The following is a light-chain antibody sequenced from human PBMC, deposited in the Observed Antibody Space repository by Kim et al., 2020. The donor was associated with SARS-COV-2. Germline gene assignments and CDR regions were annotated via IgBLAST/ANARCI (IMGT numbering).Light chain of an antibody. Sequence: QSVLTQPPSVSAAPGQKVTMSCSGSTSNIGKNYVSWYQQLPGTAPKLLIFDNDQRPSAVPDRFFASKSGTSATLSITGLQTGDEGDYYCGTWDSTLSAGVFGGGTKLPVL. CDR3: GTWDSTLSAGV. CDR1: TSNIGKNY. CDR2: DND. J-gene: IGLJ3*02. V-gene: IGLV1-51*01.